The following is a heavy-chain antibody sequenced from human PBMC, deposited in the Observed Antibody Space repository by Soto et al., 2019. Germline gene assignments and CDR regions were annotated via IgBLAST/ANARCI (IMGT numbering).Heavy chain of an antibody. CDR2: ISAYNGDT. J-gene: IGHJ6*02. Sequence: ASVKVSCKASGYTFTSYGISWVRQAPGQGLEWMGWISAYNGDTNYAQKLQGRVTMTTDTSTSTAYMELRSLKASDTAMYYCARPIYYYGSFYGMDVWGQGTTVTVSS. CDR1: GYTFTSYG. CDR3: ARPIYYYGSFYGMDV. D-gene: IGHD3-10*01. V-gene: IGHV1-18*01.